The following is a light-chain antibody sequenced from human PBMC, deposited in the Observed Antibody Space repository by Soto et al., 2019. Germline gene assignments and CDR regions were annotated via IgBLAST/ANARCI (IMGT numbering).Light chain of an antibody. CDR1: SSDVGSYNL. J-gene: IGLJ2*01. CDR2: EGS. V-gene: IGLV2-23*01. Sequence: QSALTQPASASGSPGQSITISCTGTSSDVGSYNLVSWYQQHPGKAPKLMIYEGSKRPSGVSNRFSGSKSGNTASLTISGLQAEDEADYYCCSYAGSSALFGGGTKLTVL. CDR3: CSYAGSSAL.